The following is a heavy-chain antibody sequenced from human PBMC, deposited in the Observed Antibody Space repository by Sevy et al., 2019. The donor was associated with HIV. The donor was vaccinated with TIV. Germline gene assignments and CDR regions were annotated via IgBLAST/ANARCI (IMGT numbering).Heavy chain of an antibody. CDR2: ISSSSSYI. CDR3: ARDAVGSDCGGDCYSDAFDI. CDR1: GFTFSSYS. V-gene: IGHV3-21*01. J-gene: IGHJ3*02. D-gene: IGHD2-21*02. Sequence: GGSLRLSCAASGFTFSSYSMNWVRQAPGKGLEWVSSISSSSSYIYYADSVKDRFTISRDNAKNSLYLQMNSLSAEDKAVYYCARDAVGSDCGGDCYSDAFDIWGQGTMVTVSS.